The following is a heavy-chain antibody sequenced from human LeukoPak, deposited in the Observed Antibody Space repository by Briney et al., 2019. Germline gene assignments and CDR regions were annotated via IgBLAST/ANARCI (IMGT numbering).Heavy chain of an antibody. Sequence: SETLSLTCTVSGGSISSGGYYWSWIRQHPGKGLEWIGYIYYSGSTYYNPSLKSRVTISVDTSKNQFSLKLSSVTAADTAVYYCARELRRDYYYYMDVWGKGTTVTVSS. CDR1: GGSISSGGYY. V-gene: IGHV4-30-4*08. J-gene: IGHJ6*03. CDR3: ARELRRDYYYYMDV. CDR2: IYYSGST.